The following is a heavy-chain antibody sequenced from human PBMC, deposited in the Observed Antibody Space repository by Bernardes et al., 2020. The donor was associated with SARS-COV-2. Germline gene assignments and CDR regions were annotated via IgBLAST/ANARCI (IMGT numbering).Heavy chain of an antibody. CDR2: ITSSSSYK. J-gene: IGHJ4*02. Sequence: RHLSPSRAVSEFTFSRYAMSWVRPAPGKGLEWVSSITSSSSYKYYANSVKGRFTISRDNAKNSLYLQMNSLGAEDTAVYFCARESDWNYVFDYWGQGTLVTVSS. CDR1: EFTFSRYA. CDR3: ARESDWNYVFDY. D-gene: IGHD1-7*01. V-gene: IGHV3-21*01.